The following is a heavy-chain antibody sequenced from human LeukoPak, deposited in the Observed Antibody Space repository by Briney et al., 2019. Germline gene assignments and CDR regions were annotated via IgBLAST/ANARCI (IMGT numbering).Heavy chain of an antibody. Sequence: GRSLRLSCAASGFTFSNYGIHWVRQAPGKGLEWVAFIRYDGSNKYYADSVKGRFTISRDNSKNTLYLQMNSLRAEDTAVYYCAKDAALHNWNFDYWGQGTLVTVSS. V-gene: IGHV3-30*02. CDR2: IRYDGSNK. D-gene: IGHD1-20*01. CDR1: GFTFSNYG. J-gene: IGHJ4*02. CDR3: AKDAALHNWNFDY.